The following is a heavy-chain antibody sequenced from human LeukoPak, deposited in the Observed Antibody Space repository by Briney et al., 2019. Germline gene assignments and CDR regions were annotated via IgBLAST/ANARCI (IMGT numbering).Heavy chain of an antibody. CDR1: GFTVSSNY. CDR2: IYSGGST. D-gene: IGHD3-10*01. CDR3: ARVSLGSYGSGTTYYYYYYYMDV. Sequence: GGSLRLSCAASGFTVSSNYMSWVRQAPGKGLEWVSVIYSGGSTYYADSVKGRFTISRDNSKNTLYLQMNSLRAEDTAVYYCARVSLGSYGSGTTYYYYYYYMDVWGKGTTVTISS. J-gene: IGHJ6*03. V-gene: IGHV3-53*01.